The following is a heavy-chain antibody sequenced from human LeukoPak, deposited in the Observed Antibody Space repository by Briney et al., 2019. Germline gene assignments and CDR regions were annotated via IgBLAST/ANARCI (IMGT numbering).Heavy chain of an antibody. CDR1: GFTFTRHW. CDR2: VKKDGNQ. CDR3: ARGPDYGDRLDYFDY. Sequence: GGSLRLSCAASGFTFTRHWMGWVRQAPGKGLEWVASVKKDGNQYSVDSAKGRFIISRDNARNSLSLQMNSLRVEDTAIYFCARGPDYGDRLDYFDYWGQGTLVTVSS. V-gene: IGHV3-7*01. J-gene: IGHJ4*02. D-gene: IGHD4-17*01.